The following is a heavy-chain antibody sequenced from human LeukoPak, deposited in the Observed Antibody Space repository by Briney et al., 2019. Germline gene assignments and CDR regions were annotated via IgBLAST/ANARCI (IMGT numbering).Heavy chain of an antibody. J-gene: IGHJ4*02. D-gene: IGHD6-6*01. Sequence: PGRSLRLSCAASGFTFRTYGMHWLRQAPGKGPEWVTFISYDGNDKKYGASVKGRFTISRDNSRNMLYLQMNSLRAEDTAVYYCAKWKYSNSGIDDYWGQGTLVTVSS. V-gene: IGHV3-30*18. CDR2: ISYDGNDK. CDR3: AKWKYSNSGIDDY. CDR1: GFTFRTYG.